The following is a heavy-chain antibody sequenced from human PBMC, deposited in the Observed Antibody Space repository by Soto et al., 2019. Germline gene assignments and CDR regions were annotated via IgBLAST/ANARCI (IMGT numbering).Heavy chain of an antibody. CDR3: ARVSRDYIYYYYGMDV. Sequence: GASVKVSCKASGCTFSSYAISWVRQAPGQGLEWMGGIIPIFGTANYAQKFQGRVTITADESTSTAHMELSSLRSEDTAVYYCARVSRDYIYYYYGMDVWGQGTTVTV. D-gene: IGHD4-17*01. CDR1: GCTFSSYA. J-gene: IGHJ6*02. CDR2: IIPIFGTA. V-gene: IGHV1-69*13.